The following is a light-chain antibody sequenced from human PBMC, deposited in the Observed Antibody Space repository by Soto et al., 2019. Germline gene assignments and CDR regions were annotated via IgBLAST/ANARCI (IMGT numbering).Light chain of an antibody. CDR2: AAS. J-gene: IGKJ4*01. Sequence: EIVMTQSPATLSVSPGESATLSCRASQSVGSSLAWYQQKPGQAPRLLIYAASTRATDIPARFSGSGSGTEFTLTISSLQSEDFALYYCQQYNKFPSLTFGGGTKVEIK. V-gene: IGKV3-15*01. CDR1: QSVGSS. CDR3: QQYNKFPSLT.